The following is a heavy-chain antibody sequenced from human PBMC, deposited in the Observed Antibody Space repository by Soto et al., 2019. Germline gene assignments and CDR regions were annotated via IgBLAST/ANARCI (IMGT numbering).Heavy chain of an antibody. CDR2: ISYDGSNK. Sequence: PGGSLRLSCSASGFTFSTYTLHWVRQAPGKGLEWVAFISYDGSNKYYADSVKGRFTISRDNSKDIVYLQMNSLTTEDTAVYYCARDGEYSSGWRHFDYWGQGTLVTVS. V-gene: IGHV3-30-3*01. CDR3: ARDGEYSSGWRHFDY. J-gene: IGHJ4*02. CDR1: GFTFSTYT. D-gene: IGHD6-19*01.